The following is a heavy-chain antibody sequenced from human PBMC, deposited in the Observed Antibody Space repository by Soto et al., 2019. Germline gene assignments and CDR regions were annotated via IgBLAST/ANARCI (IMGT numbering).Heavy chain of an antibody. J-gene: IGHJ4*02. V-gene: IGHV4-34*01. D-gene: IGHD1-7*01. CDR2: VNHSGST. CDR3: ARGGGHLMRDNWNYERPRQLDY. CDR1: GGSFSGYY. Sequence: SETLSLTCAVYGGSFSGYYWSWIRQPPGKGLEWIGEVNHSGSTNYNPSLKSRVTISVDTSKNQFSLKLSSVTAADTAVYYCARGGGHLMRDNWNYERPRQLDYWGQGTLVTVSS.